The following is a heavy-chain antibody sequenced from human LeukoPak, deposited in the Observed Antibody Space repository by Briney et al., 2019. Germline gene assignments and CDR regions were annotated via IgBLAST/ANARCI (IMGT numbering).Heavy chain of an antibody. V-gene: IGHV4-59*08. Sequence: SETLPLTCTVSGGSISSYYWSWIRQPPGKGLEWIGYIYFRGSTNYNPSLKSRVTISLDTSKDQFSLKLSSVTAADTAVYYCARREYSGYAFTNWGQGTLVTVSS. D-gene: IGHD5-12*01. J-gene: IGHJ4*02. CDR2: IYFRGST. CDR1: GGSISSYY. CDR3: ARREYSGYAFTN.